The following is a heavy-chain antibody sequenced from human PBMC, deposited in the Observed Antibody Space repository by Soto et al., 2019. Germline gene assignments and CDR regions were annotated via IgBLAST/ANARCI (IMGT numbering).Heavy chain of an antibody. CDR2: IIPIFGTA. CDR1: GGTFSSYA. CDR3: ARDTFVATAPDYGMDV. D-gene: IGHD3-16*01. V-gene: IGHV1-69*12. J-gene: IGHJ6*02. Sequence: QVQLVQSGAEVKKPGSSVKVSCKASGGTFSSYAISWVRQAPGQGLEWMGGIIPIFGTANYAQKFQGRVRIPADESTSTAYMELSSLRSEDTAVYYCARDTFVATAPDYGMDVWGQGTTVTVSS.